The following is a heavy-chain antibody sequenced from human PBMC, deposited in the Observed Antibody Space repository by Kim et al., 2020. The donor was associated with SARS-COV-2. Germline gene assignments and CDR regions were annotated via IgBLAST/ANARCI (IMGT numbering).Heavy chain of an antibody. Sequence: SETLSLTCAVYGGSFSGYYWSWIRQPPGKGLEWIGEINHSGSTNYNPSLKSRVTISVDTSKNQFSLKLSSVTAADTAVYYCAREEIVVVVAAIRRTSWYFDLWGRGTLVTVSS. V-gene: IGHV4-34*01. CDR2: INHSGST. D-gene: IGHD2-15*01. J-gene: IGHJ2*01. CDR3: AREEIVVVVAAIRRTSWYFDL. CDR1: GGSFSGYY.